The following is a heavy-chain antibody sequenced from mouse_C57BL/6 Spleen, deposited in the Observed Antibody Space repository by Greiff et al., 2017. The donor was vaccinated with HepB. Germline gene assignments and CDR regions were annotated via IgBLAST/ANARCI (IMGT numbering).Heavy chain of an antibody. CDR1: GYSITSGYY. J-gene: IGHJ4*01. CDR2: ISYDGSN. CDR3: NGYYLYAMDY. D-gene: IGHD2-3*01. V-gene: IGHV3-6*01. Sequence: VQLQESGPGLVKPSQSLSLTCSVTGYSITSGYYWNWIRQFPGNKLEWMGYISYDGSNNYNPSLKNRISITRDTSKNQFFLKLNSVTTEDTATYYCNGYYLYAMDYWGQGTSVTVSS.